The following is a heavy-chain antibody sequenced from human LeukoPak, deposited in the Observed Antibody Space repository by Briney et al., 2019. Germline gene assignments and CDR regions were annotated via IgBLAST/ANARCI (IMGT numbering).Heavy chain of an antibody. CDR1: GFFFSTSR. CDR3: ARDEYCSGGSCYRLYYFDY. D-gene: IGHD2-15*01. Sequence: GGSLRLSCAASGFFFSTSRMTWVRQAPGKGLEWVSSISSSSSYIYYADSVKGRFTISSDNAKNSLYLQMNSLRAEDTAVYYCARDEYCSGGSCYRLYYFDYWGQGTLVTVSS. V-gene: IGHV3-21*01. J-gene: IGHJ4*02. CDR2: ISSSSSYI.